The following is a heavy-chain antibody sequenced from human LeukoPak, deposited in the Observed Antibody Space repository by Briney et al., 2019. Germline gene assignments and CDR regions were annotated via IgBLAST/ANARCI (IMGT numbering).Heavy chain of an antibody. Sequence: SETLSLTCAVFGGSFSNYYLHWIRQPPGKGLEWIGEIDHSGSTKYNPSLKSRVTMSADTSKNQFSLNLSSVTDTAVYYCVIFIMGTTTTDSWGQGTLVTVSS. V-gene: IGHV4-34*01. CDR3: VIFIMGTTTTDS. CDR2: IDHSGST. D-gene: IGHD1-26*01. J-gene: IGHJ4*02. CDR1: GGSFSNYY.